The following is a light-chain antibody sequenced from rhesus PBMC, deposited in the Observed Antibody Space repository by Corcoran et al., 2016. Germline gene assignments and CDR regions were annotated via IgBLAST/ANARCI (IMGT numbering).Light chain of an antibody. CDR1: QRVGGS. J-gene: IGKJ3*01. CDR3: LQLDNWPFT. Sequence: EIVMTQSPATLSLSPGERATLSCRASQRVGGSLAWYQQKPGQAPRPLIYGASSRATGIPDRFSGSGAGTDFPLTISSLEPEDFVLYYWLQLDNWPFTFGPGTKLDIK. V-gene: IGKV3-24*04. CDR2: GAS.